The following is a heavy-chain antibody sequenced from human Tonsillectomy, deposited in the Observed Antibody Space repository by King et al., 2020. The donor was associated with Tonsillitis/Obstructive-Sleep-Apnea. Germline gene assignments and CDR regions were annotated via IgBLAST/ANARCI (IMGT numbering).Heavy chain of an antibody. V-gene: IGHV3-74*01. J-gene: IGHJ6*02. Sequence: VQLVESGGGLVQPGGSLRLSCAASGFTFSSYWMHWVRQAPGKGLVWVSRINSDGSSTSYADSVKGRFTISRDNAKNTLYLQMNSLRAEDTAVYYCARAYCGGDCYSDYYYGMDVWGQETTVTVSS. CDR2: INSDGSST. D-gene: IGHD2-21*02. CDR1: GFTFSSYW. CDR3: ARAYCGGDCYSDYYYGMDV.